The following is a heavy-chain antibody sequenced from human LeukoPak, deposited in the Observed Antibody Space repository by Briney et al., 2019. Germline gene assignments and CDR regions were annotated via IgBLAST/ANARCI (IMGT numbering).Heavy chain of an antibody. V-gene: IGHV4-39*01. D-gene: IGHD1-26*01. CDR2: IYYSGST. CDR1: GGSISSSSYY. J-gene: IGHJ4*02. CDR3: ARHDMDVAGGGLDYFDY. Sequence: NPSETLSLTCTVSGGSISSSSYYWGWIRQPPGKGLEWIGSIYYSGSTYYNPSLKSRVTISVDTSKNQFSLKLSSVTAADTAVYYCARHDMDVAGGGLDYFDYWGQGTLVTVSS.